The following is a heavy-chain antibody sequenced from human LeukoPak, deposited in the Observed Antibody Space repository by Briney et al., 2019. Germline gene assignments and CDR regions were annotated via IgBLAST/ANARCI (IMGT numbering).Heavy chain of an antibody. CDR1: GFTFRSNG. Sequence: GGSLRLSCAASGFTFRSNGIHWVRQAPGKGLEWVAFITNYADSVKGRFTISRDNSKDTLYLQMNSLRTEDTAMYYCARDLYCTGGTCYRAFDIWGQGTMVTVSS. CDR3: ARDLYCTGGTCYRAFDI. CDR2: IT. V-gene: IGHV3-33*05. D-gene: IGHD2-15*01. J-gene: IGHJ3*02.